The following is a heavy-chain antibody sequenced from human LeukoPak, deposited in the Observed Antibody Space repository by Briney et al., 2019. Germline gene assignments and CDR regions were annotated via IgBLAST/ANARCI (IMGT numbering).Heavy chain of an antibody. CDR2: IYYSGNT. V-gene: IGHV4-59*01. CDR1: GGSFSNYY. J-gene: IGHJ4*02. Sequence: KASETLSLTCTVSGGSFSNYYWSWIRQPPGKRLEWIGYIYYSGNTNYNPSLKSRVTISVDTSKNQFSLKLSSVTAADTAVYYCARAYFDYWGQGTLVTVSS. CDR3: ARAYFDY.